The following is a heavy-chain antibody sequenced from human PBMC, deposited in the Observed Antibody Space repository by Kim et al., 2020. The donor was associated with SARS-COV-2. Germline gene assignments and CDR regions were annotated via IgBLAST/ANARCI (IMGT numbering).Heavy chain of an antibody. CDR3: ARGGGYYDSSGYYYGADY. CDR1: GFTFSSYA. Sequence: GGSLRLSCAASGFTFSSYAMHWVRQAPGKGLEWVAVISYDGSNKYYADSVKGRFTISRDNSKNTLYLQMNSLRAEDTAVYYCARGGGYYDSSGYYYGADYWGQGTLVTVSS. CDR2: ISYDGSNK. V-gene: IGHV3-30*04. J-gene: IGHJ4*02. D-gene: IGHD3-22*01.